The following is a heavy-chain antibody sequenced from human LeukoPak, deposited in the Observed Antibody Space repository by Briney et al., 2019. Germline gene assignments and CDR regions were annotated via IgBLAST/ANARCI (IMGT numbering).Heavy chain of an antibody. D-gene: IGHD1-1*01. V-gene: IGHV3-7*01. Sequence: QPGGSLRLSCAVSGFTFSSYWRNWVRQAPGKGLEWVANIKQDGSEKNYVDSVRGRCTISRDNAKSSLFLQMNDLRAEDTAVYYCAKGGRGTGEDYWGQGTLVTVSS. CDR2: IKQDGSEK. J-gene: IGHJ4*02. CDR1: GFTFSSYW. CDR3: AKGGRGTGEDY.